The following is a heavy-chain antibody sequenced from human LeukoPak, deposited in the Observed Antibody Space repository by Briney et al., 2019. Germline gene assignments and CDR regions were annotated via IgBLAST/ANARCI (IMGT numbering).Heavy chain of an antibody. V-gene: IGHV5-51*01. CDR1: GYSFTSYW. Sequence: GESLQISSKGSGYSFTSYWIGWVRQMPGTGLEWMGIIYPGDSDTRCSPSFQGHVTISADKSISTAYLQWSSLKASDPAMYYCARSEHYYDSSGYHYFDNWCQGTLVTVSS. J-gene: IGHJ4*02. CDR3: ARSEHYYDSSGYHYFDN. D-gene: IGHD3-22*01. CDR2: IYPGDSDT.